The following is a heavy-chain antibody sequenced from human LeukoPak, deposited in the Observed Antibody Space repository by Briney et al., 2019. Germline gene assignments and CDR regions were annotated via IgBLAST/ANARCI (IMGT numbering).Heavy chain of an antibody. D-gene: IGHD6-13*01. V-gene: IGHV3-7*03. J-gene: IGHJ4*02. CDR3: ASGIAAAGALDY. CDR2: IKEDGSEK. CDR1: GFTFSNYW. Sequence: GGSLRLSCAASGFTFSNYWMSWVRQAPGKGLEWVAHIKEDGSEKNYVDSVKGRFTISRDNSKNTLYLQMNSLRAEDTAVYYCASGIAAAGALDYWGQGTLVTVSS.